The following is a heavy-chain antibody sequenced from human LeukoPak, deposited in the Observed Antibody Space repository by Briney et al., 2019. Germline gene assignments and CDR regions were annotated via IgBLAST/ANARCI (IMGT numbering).Heavy chain of an antibody. CDR2: ICLGDSDT. V-gene: IGHV5-51*01. D-gene: IGHD6-13*01. J-gene: IGHJ4*02. CDR1: GFSFTSYW. CDR3: ARQEDTSSRNHFDY. Sequence: GESLQISFKGSGFSFTSYWIVWARPMPRKGLEWIGSICLGDSDTRYSPSFQGQVTISPDKSITTAYFPWSSPEASDTAMYYCARQEDTSSRNHFDYWGQGTLGTVS.